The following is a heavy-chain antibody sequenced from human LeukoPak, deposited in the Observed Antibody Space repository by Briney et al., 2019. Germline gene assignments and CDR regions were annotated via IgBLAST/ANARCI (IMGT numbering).Heavy chain of an antibody. CDR2: IIPILGIA. V-gene: IGHV1-69*04. J-gene: IGHJ5*02. CDR3: AGSWRGYSYGCPLDP. Sequence: SVKVSCKASGGTFSSYAISWVRQAPGQGLEWMGRIIPILGIANYAQKFQGRVTITAAKSTRTAYMELSSMRSEDTTVHYCAGSWRGYSYGCPLDPWGEGPLVTVSS. D-gene: IGHD5-18*01. CDR1: GGTFSSYA.